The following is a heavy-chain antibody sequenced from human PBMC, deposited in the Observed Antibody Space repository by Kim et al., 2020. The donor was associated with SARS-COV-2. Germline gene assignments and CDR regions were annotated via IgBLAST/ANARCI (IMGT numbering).Heavy chain of an antibody. J-gene: IGHJ4*02. Sequence: GGSLRLSCAASGFTFSESWMHWVRQTPETGLLGVSRSNSDATTIEYADSVRGRVTISRDNAKNTLYLQMNKRRAEDLAVYYCARGSGYFGFDYWGQGALVTVSS. V-gene: IGHV3-74*03. CDR1: GFTFSESW. D-gene: IGHD3-22*01. CDR2: SNSDATTI. CDR3: ARGSGYFGFDY.